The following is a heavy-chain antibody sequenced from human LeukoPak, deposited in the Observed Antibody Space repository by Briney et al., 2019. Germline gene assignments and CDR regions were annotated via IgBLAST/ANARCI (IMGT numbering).Heavy chain of an antibody. J-gene: IGHJ4*02. CDR1: GFTFSSYE. D-gene: IGHD4-23*01. CDR2: ISSSGSTI. CDR3: ASSLRWLTLDY. Sequence: GGSLRLSCAASGFTFSSYEMNWVRQAPGKGLEWVSYISSSGSTIYYADSVKGRFTISRDNAKNSLYLQMNILRAEDTAVYYCASSLRWLTLDYWGQGTLVTVSS. V-gene: IGHV3-48*03.